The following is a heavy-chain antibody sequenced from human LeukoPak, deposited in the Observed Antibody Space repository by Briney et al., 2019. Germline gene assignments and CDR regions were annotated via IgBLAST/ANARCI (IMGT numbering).Heavy chain of an antibody. Sequence: GGSLRLSCAASGFAFGSYAMHWVRQAPGRGLEWVAFIRYDGSIKNYADSVKGRFTISRDNSKDTLYLQMNSLRAEDTAVYYCAKDFTDISGYYSGEIDYWGQGILVTVSS. J-gene: IGHJ4*02. CDR2: IRYDGSIK. CDR1: GFAFGSYA. D-gene: IGHD3-22*01. CDR3: AKDFTDISGYYSGEIDY. V-gene: IGHV3-30*02.